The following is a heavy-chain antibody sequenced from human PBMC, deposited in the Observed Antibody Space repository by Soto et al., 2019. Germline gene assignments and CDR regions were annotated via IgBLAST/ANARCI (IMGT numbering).Heavy chain of an antibody. CDR2: ISGSGGST. CDR3: AKELTSDFWSGPYYYGMDV. Sequence: SLRLSCAASGFTFSSYAMSWVRQAPGKGLEWVSAISGSGGSTYYADSVKGRFTISRDNSKNTLYLQMNSLRAEDTAVYYCAKELTSDFWSGPYYYGMDVWGQGTTVTVSS. V-gene: IGHV3-23*01. D-gene: IGHD3-3*01. J-gene: IGHJ6*02. CDR1: GFTFSSYA.